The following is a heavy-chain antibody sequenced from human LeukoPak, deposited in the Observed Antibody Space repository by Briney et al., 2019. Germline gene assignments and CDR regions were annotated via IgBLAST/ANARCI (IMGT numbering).Heavy chain of an antibody. CDR2: IYYSGST. D-gene: IGHD5-18*01. Sequence: SETLSLTCTVSGGSISSYYWSWIRQPPGKGLEWIGYIYYSGSTNYNPSLKSRVTISVDTSKNQFSLKLSSVTAADTAVYYCARRRGYSYGYSSPNWFDPWGQGTLVTVSS. J-gene: IGHJ5*02. CDR1: GGSISSYY. V-gene: IGHV4-59*08. CDR3: ARRRGYSYGYSSPNWFDP.